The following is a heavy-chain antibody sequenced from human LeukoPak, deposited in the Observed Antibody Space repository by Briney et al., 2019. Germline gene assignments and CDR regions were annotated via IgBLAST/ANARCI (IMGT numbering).Heavy chain of an antibody. J-gene: IGHJ4*02. D-gene: IGHD7-27*01. CDR3: AREITTNGGRYFDY. CDR1: GFTFRGYW. CDR2: MNEDGSEI. V-gene: IGHV3-7*01. Sequence: GGSLRLSCAASGFTFRGYWMTWVRQAPGTGLEWVTYMNEDGSEIYYVDSVKGRFTISRDNGKNSLYLQMNSLRAEDTAVYYCAREITTNGGRYFDYWGQGTLVTVSS.